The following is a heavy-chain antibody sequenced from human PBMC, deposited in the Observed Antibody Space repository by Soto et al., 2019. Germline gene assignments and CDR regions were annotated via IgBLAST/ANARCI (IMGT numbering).Heavy chain of an antibody. CDR1: GITLSSYA. D-gene: IGHD6-13*01. CDR2: ISDTT. J-gene: IGHJ4*02. CDR3: AKRGSSSWSNFGL. Sequence: GGSLRLSCEVSGITLSSYAMNWVRQAPGKGLEWVSTISDTTYYATSVKGRFTISRDNSKNTLYLQMNSLRVEDTAVYYCAKRGSSSWSNFGLWGQGTLVTVSS. V-gene: IGHV3-23*01.